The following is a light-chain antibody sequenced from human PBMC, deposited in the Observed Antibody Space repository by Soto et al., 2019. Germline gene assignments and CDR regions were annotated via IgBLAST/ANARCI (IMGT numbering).Light chain of an antibody. V-gene: IGLV2-14*01. Sequence: QAVVTQPASVSGSPGQSITISCTGTSSDVGGYNYVSWYQQHPGKAPKLMIYEVSNRPSGVSNRFSGSKSGNTASLTISGLHAEDEADYYCSSFTSINTWVFGGGTQLTVL. J-gene: IGLJ3*02. CDR2: EVS. CDR1: SSDVGGYNY. CDR3: SSFTSINTWV.